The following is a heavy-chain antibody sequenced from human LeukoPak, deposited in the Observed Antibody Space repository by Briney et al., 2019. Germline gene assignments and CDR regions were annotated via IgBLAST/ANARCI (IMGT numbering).Heavy chain of an antibody. CDR3: AKFDGYNPPFDY. J-gene: IGHJ4*02. D-gene: IGHD5-24*01. CDR1: GFTFGSYG. CDR2: IRYDGSNK. V-gene: IGHV3-30*02. Sequence: GGSLRLSCAASGFTFGSYGMHWVRQAPGKGLEWVAFIRYDGSNKYYADSVKGRFTISRDNSKNTLYLQMNSLRAEDTAVYYCAKFDGYNPPFDYWGQGTLVTVSS.